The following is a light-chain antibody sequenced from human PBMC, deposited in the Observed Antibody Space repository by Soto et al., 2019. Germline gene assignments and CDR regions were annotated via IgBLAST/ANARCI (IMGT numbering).Light chain of an antibody. V-gene: IGKV3-20*01. CDR1: PSVSSSY. J-gene: IGKJ1*01. CDR2: GTS. Sequence: EIVLTQSPGTLSLSPGERATLSCRASPSVSSSYLAWYQQKPGQAPRLLIYGTSSRATGIPDRFSVSGSGTDFTLTISRLVPEDFAVYYCQHYGSSPWTFGQGTKVEIK. CDR3: QHYGSSPWT.